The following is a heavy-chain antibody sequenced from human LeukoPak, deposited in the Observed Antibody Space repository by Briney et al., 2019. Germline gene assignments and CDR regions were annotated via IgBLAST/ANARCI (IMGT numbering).Heavy chain of an antibody. D-gene: IGHD2-2*02. Sequence: GGSLRLSCAASEFTFSSYGMHWVRQAPGKGLEWVAVISYDGSNKYYADSVKGRFTISRDNSKNTLYLQMNSLRAEDTAVYYCARDVDNIVVVPAAINGWGQGTLVTVSS. V-gene: IGHV3-30*03. CDR1: EFTFSSYG. CDR3: ARDVDNIVVVPAAING. CDR2: ISYDGSNK. J-gene: IGHJ4*02.